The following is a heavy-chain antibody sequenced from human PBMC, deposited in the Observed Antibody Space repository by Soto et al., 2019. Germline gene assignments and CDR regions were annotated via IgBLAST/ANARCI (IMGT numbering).Heavy chain of an antibody. J-gene: IGHJ4*02. V-gene: IGHV1-18*01. CDR2: ISAYNGNT. CDR3: ARDTPDPYSSGWYYFDY. Sequence: ASVKVSCKASGYTFTSYGISWVRQAPGQGLEWMGWISAYNGNTSYAQKLQGRVTMTTDTSTSTAYMELRSLRSDDTAVYYCARDTPDPYSSGWYYFDYWGQGTLVTVSS. D-gene: IGHD6-19*01. CDR1: GYTFTSYG.